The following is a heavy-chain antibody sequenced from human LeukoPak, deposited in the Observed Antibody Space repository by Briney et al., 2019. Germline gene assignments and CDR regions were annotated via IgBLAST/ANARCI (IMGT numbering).Heavy chain of an antibody. Sequence: PGGSLRLSYAASGFTVSRNYMGWVRQAPGKGLEWVSVLYSNGNIHYTDSVKGRFTISRDNSKNTLYLQMNNLRAEDTAIYYCARYSGDYSANLYYFDYWGQGTLVTVSS. D-gene: IGHD4-23*01. CDR3: ARYSGDYSANLYYFDY. CDR2: LYSNGNI. J-gene: IGHJ4*02. CDR1: GFTVSRNY. V-gene: IGHV3-53*01.